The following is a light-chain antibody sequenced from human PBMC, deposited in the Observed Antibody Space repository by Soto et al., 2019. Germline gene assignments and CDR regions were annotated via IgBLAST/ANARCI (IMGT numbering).Light chain of an antibody. CDR3: QQVNTFPVP. CDR1: QGISSY. J-gene: IGKJ5*01. CDR2: ASS. Sequence: DIQLTQSPSFLSASIGDRVTITCRASQGISSYLAWYQQTPGRAPKLLIYASSTLQSGVPSRFSGSGSGTEFTLTISSLQPDDFATYYCQQVNTFPVPFGQGTRLEIK. V-gene: IGKV1-9*01.